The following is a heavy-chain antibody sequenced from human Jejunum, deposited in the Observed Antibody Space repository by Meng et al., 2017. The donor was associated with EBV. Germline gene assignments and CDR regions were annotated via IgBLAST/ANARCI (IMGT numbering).Heavy chain of an antibody. CDR1: GGSIGDNDW. D-gene: IGHD3-22*01. CDR3: AGNGYYALEY. Sequence: QGRRSEASQRLEMSSGTVFLSCVLSGGSIGDNDWWSWVRQPPGKGLEWLGEIYHGGGANYNPSLESRVTISVDKSKNQFSLKLNSVTVADTAVYYCAGNGYYALEYWGPGILVTVSS. CDR2: IYHGGGA. V-gene: IGHV4-4*02. J-gene: IGHJ4*02.